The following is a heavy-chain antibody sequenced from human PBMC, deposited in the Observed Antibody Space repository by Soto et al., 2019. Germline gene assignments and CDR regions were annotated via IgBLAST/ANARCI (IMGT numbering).Heavy chain of an antibody. CDR3: AKGDYDTTGWLDP. V-gene: IGHV1-69*13. Sequence: GASVKVSCKASRDTFSGYSISWLRQAPGQGLEWVGGFIPIFGTANYAQKFQGRVTITADESTYTAYMELTSLRSEDTAAYYCAKGDYDTTGWLDPWGQGTRVTVSS. D-gene: IGHD3-22*01. CDR1: RDTFSGYS. J-gene: IGHJ5*02. CDR2: FIPIFGTA.